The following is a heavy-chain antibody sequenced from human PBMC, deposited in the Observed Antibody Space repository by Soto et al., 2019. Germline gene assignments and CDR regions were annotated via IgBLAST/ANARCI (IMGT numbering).Heavy chain of an antibody. Sequence: ASVKVSCKASGYTFTSYYMHWVRQAPGQGLEWMGIINPSGGSTSYAQKFQGRVTMTRDTSTSTVYMELSSLRSEDTAVYYCARDLEDIVVVPAASGSGRYYYYGMDVWGQGTTVTVSS. CDR3: ARDLEDIVVVPAASGSGRYYYYGMDV. V-gene: IGHV1-46*01. J-gene: IGHJ6*02. CDR1: GYTFTSYY. CDR2: INPSGGST. D-gene: IGHD2-2*01.